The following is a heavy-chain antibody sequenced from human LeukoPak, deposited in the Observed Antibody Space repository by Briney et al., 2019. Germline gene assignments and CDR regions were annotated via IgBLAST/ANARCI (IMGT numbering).Heavy chain of an antibody. CDR3: AAAVAGTSLFDY. Sequence: ASVKVSCKASGFTFTSSAMQWVRQARGQRLEWIRWIVVGSGNTNYAQKFQERVTITRDISTSTAYMELSSLRSEDTAVYYCAAAVAGTSLFDYWGQGTLVTVSS. CDR2: IVVGSGNT. V-gene: IGHV1-58*02. D-gene: IGHD6-19*01. J-gene: IGHJ4*02. CDR1: GFTFTSSA.